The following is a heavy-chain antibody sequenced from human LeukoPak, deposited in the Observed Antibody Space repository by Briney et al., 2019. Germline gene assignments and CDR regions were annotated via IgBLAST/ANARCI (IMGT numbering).Heavy chain of an antibody. V-gene: IGHV4-30-4*08. CDR3: ARSVTMVRGVITGIIDY. Sequence: SQTLSLTCTVSGGSISSGDYYWSWIRQPPGKGLEWIGYIYYSGSTYYNPSLKSRVTISVDTSKNQFSLKLSSVTAADTAVYYCARSVTMVRGVITGIIDYWGQGTLVTVSS. CDR2: IYYSGST. J-gene: IGHJ4*02. D-gene: IGHD3-10*01. CDR1: GGSISSGDYY.